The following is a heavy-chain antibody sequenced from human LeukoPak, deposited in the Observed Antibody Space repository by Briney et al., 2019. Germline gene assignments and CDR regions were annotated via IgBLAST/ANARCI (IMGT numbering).Heavy chain of an antibody. Sequence: GGSLRLSCAASGLTFSRYAMSWVRQAPGKGLEWVSAISGSGTITYYADSVKGRFTISRDNSKNTLYVQMNSLRAADTAVYYCAVDEGGLGAYFNCWGQGTLVTVSS. CDR1: GLTFSRYA. J-gene: IGHJ4*02. CDR3: AVDEGGLGAYFNC. CDR2: ISGSGTIT. D-gene: IGHD3-16*01. V-gene: IGHV3-23*01.